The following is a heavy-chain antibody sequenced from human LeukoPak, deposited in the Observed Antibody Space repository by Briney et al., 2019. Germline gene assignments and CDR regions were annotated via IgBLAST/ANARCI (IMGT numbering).Heavy chain of an antibody. Sequence: PGGSLRLSCAASGFTFSSYAMSWVRQAPGKGLEWVSAISGSGGSTYYADSVKGWFTISRDNSKNTLYLQMNSLRAEDTAVYYCAKDYYDSSGYIERFDYWGQGTLVTVSS. V-gene: IGHV3-23*01. CDR3: AKDYYDSSGYIERFDY. D-gene: IGHD3-22*01. CDR1: GFTFSSYA. J-gene: IGHJ4*02. CDR2: ISGSGGST.